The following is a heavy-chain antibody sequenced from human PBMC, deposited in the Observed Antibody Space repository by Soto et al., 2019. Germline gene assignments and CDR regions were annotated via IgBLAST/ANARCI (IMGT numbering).Heavy chain of an antibody. CDR2: ISGSGGTT. Sequence: PGGSLRLSCAVSGFTFNSYAMSWVRQAPGKGLEWVSGISGSGGTTYYADSVKGRFTISRDNFKNTLYLQMNSLRAEDTAVYYCAKGSEFSYGPYFFDYWGQGTLVTVSS. V-gene: IGHV3-23*01. J-gene: IGHJ4*02. D-gene: IGHD5-18*01. CDR3: AKGSEFSYGPYFFDY. CDR1: GFTFNSYA.